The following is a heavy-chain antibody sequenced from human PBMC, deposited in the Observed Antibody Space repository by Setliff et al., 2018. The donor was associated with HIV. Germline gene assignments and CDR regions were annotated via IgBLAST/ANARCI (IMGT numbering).Heavy chain of an antibody. Sequence: GSLRLSCAGSGFTFSSYAMNWVCQAPGKGLEWVSVITGGGDKTYYADSVKGRFTISRDNAKNSMYLQVNSLRLEDTAVYYCASARIPTGGTSTSFDYWGQGTLVTVSS. D-gene: IGHD1-1*01. CDR3: ASARIPTGGTSTSFDY. CDR2: ITGGGDKT. CDR1: GFTFSSYA. V-gene: IGHV3-23*01. J-gene: IGHJ4*02.